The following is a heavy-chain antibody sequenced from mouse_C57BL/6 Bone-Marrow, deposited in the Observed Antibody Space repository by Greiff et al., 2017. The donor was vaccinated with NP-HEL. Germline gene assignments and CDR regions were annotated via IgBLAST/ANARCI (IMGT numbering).Heavy chain of an antibody. J-gene: IGHJ2*01. D-gene: IGHD4-1*01. CDR3: ASPLANWDFDY. CDR2: IHPNSGST. CDR1: GYTFTSYW. Sequence: QVQLQQPGAELVKPGASVKLSCKASGYTFTSYWMHWVKQRPGQGLEWIGMIHPNSGSTNYNEKFKSKATLTVDKSSSTAYMQLSSLTSEDAAVYYCASPLANWDFDYWGQGTTLTVSS. V-gene: IGHV1-64*01.